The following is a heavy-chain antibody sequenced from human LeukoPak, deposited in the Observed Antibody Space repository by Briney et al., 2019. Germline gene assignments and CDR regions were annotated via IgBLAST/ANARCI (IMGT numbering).Heavy chain of an antibody. CDR2: IYHSGST. V-gene: IGHV4-4*02. J-gene: IGHJ2*01. D-gene: IGHD7-27*01. CDR3: ASTGDSWYFDL. Sequence: PSGTLSLTCAVSGDSISSSNWWSWVRQPPGKGLEWIGQIYHSGSTNYNPSLESRVTVSVDKSKNQFSLKLSSVTAADTAVYYCASTGDSWYFDLWGRGTLVTVSS. CDR1: GDSISSSNW.